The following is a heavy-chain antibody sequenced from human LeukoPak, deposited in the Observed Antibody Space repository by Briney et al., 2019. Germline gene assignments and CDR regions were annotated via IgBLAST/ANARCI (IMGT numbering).Heavy chain of an antibody. CDR2: ISHSGST. V-gene: IGHV4-34*01. Sequence: SETLSLTRAVYGGSFSGYIWGWIRQPPGQGLEWIAEISHSGSTNYNPSLKSRVTITVDTSKSQFSLKLSTVTAADTAVYFCARAPTTGGFDYWGQGTLVTVSS. CDR1: GGSFSGYI. D-gene: IGHD4-17*01. CDR3: ARAPTTGGFDY. J-gene: IGHJ4*02.